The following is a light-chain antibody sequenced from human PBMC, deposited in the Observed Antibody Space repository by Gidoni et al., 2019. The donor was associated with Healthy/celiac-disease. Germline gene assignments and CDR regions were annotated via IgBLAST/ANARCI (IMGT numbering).Light chain of an antibody. CDR3: QQYYSTPYT. CDR2: WAS. J-gene: IGKJ2*01. Sequence: DIVMTQSPDSLAESLGERATINCKSSQSVLYSSNNKNYLAWYQQKPGQPPKLLISWASTRESGVPDRFSGSGSGTDFTLTISSLQAEDVAVSYCQQYYSTPYTFGQGTKLEIK. CDR1: QSVLYSSNNKNY. V-gene: IGKV4-1*01.